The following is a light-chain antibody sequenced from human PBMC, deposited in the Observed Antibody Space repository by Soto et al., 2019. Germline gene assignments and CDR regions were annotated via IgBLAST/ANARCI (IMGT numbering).Light chain of an antibody. CDR2: AAS. V-gene: IGKV3-20*01. Sequence: EVVLTQSPGTLSLXXXXXXXLSCRASQSXASNHLAWYQQKPGQPPRLLIYAASTRAAGIPDRFSGSGSGTDFTLTISRLEPEDFGIFFCHHYGRSPIFTFGPGTTVDMK. CDR3: HHYGRSPIFT. J-gene: IGKJ3*01. CDR1: QSXASNH.